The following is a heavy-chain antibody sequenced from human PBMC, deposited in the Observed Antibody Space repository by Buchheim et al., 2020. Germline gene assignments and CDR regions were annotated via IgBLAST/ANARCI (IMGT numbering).Heavy chain of an antibody. CDR2: LNDDGDRR. V-gene: IGHV3-23*01. CDR3: AREVWTSYPPYKYSGMDV. D-gene: IGHD3/OR15-3a*01. CDR1: GFRFRTYA. Sequence: EVQLLESGGGLVQPGGSLRLSCAASGFRFRTYALTWVRQPPGKGLEWVAALNDDGDRRYYADSVKGRFAISRDNSKNMVYLQMNSLRVEDRAVYYCAREVWTSYPPYKYSGMDVWGQGTT. J-gene: IGHJ6*01.